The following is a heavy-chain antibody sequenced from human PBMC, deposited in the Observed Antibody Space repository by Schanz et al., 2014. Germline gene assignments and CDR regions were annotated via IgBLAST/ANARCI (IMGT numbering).Heavy chain of an antibody. CDR1: GFTFSSYA. D-gene: IGHD6-19*01. J-gene: IGHJ6*03. Sequence: EVQLVESGGGLVRPGGSLRLSCAASGFTFSSYAMSWVRQAPGKGLEWVSGISGSGGSTYDADSVKGRFTISRDNPKKTLYLQMNSLRAEDTAVYYCARDHQWLARYYMDVWGRGTTVTVSS. CDR3: ARDHQWLARYYMDV. CDR2: ISGSGGST. V-gene: IGHV3-23*04.